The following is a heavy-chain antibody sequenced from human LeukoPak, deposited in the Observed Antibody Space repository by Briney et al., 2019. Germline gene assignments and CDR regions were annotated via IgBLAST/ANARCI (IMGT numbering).Heavy chain of an antibody. J-gene: IGHJ5*02. CDR2: INPNSGGT. D-gene: IGHD3-3*01. CDR1: GYTFTVYY. V-gene: IGHV1-2*02. CDR3: AREFTSRSPPVRNLWFDP. Sequence: ASVKVSCKASGYTFTVYYMHWVRQAPGQGLEWMGWINPNSGGTNYAQKFQGRVTMTRDTSISTAYMELSRLRSDDTAVYYCAREFTSRSPPVRNLWFDPWGQGTLVTVSS.